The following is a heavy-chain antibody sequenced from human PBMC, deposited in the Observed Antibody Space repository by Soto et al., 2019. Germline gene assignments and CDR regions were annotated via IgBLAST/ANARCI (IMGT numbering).Heavy chain of an antibody. V-gene: IGHV1-18*04. D-gene: IGHD6-6*01. CDR1: GYAFSDHG. CDR2: ISAYNGNT. J-gene: IGHJ4*02. CDR3: ARDHRYSSSFFDS. Sequence: QVRLVLSGDELKKPGASMKVSCKASGYAFSDHGISWVRQAPGQGLEWIGWISAYNGNTNYAQKFQGRVTVTTDASTATAYMEVRSLTSDDTAVYYCARDHRYSSSFFDSWRQGTLITVS.